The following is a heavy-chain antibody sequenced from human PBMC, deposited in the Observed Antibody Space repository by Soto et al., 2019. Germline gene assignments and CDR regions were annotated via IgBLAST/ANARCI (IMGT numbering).Heavy chain of an antibody. Sequence: XETLSLSCTVSGDSINNYDWSWIRQPPGKRLEWIGYIYYTGSTTYNPSLESRVTMSVDTSKNQFSLKLSSVNAADTAVYYCAKYRRTEAEGFTLDYWGRGTLVTVSS. V-gene: IGHV4-59*01. D-gene: IGHD6-13*01. J-gene: IGHJ4*02. CDR1: GDSINNYD. CDR3: AKYRRTEAEGFTLDY. CDR2: IYYTGST.